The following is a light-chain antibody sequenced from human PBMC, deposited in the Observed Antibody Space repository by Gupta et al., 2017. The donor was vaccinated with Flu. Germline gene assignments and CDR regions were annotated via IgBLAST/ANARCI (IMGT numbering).Light chain of an antibody. CDR3: QQDGTSPYT. CDR1: HSVRSNY. Sequence: SPGDSKTSHSRASHSVRSNYLAWYQHKPGQPPRLLIYCASTRDTGIPDRFSGSGSGTDFTLTISSLEAEDFAVYYCQQDGTSPYTFGQGTKMEIK. J-gene: IGKJ2*01. CDR2: CAS. V-gene: IGKV3-20*01.